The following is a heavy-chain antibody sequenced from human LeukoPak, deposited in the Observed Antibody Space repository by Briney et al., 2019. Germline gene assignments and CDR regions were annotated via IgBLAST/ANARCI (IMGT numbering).Heavy chain of an antibody. CDR2: IYTSGST. CDR1: GGSISSGSYY. Sequence: SETLSLTCTVSGGSISSGSYYWSWIRQPAGKGLEWIGRIYTSGSTNYNPSLKSRVTISVDTSKNQFSLKLSSVTAADTAVYYCARVSFGSGYYNYMDVWGKGTTVTVSS. D-gene: IGHD3-10*01. CDR3: ARVSFGSGYYNYMDV. J-gene: IGHJ6*03. V-gene: IGHV4-61*02.